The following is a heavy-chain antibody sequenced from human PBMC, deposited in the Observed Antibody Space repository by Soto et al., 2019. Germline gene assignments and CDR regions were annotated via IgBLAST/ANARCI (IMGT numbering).Heavy chain of an antibody. CDR2: ISAYNGNT. D-gene: IGHD6-19*01. Sequence: ASVKVSCKASGYTFTSYGISWVRQAPGQGLEWMGWISAYNGNTNYAQKLQGRVTMTTDTSTSTAYMELRSLRSDDAAVYYCARSNLWSVAAEAFDYWGQGTLVTVSS. J-gene: IGHJ4*02. CDR3: ARSNLWSVAAEAFDY. CDR1: GYTFTSYG. V-gene: IGHV1-18*01.